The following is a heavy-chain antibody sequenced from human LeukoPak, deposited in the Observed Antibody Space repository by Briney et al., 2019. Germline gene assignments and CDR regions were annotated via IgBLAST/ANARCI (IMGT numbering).Heavy chain of an antibody. CDR3: ARDAQSYDFWSGYSPLIINPVDY. CDR1: GFTFSSYA. J-gene: IGHJ4*02. Sequence: PGGSLRLSCAASGFTFSSYAMHWVRQAPGKGLEYVSAISSNGGSTYYANSVKGRFTISRDNSKNTLYLQMGSLRAEDMAVYYCARDAQSYDFWSGYSPLIINPVDYWGQGTLVTVSS. V-gene: IGHV3-64*01. D-gene: IGHD3-3*01. CDR2: ISSNGGST.